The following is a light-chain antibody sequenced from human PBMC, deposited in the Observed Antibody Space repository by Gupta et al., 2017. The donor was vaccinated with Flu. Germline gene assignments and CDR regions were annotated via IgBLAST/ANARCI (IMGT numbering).Light chain of an antibody. CDR1: QSISSSY. CDR3: QHYGSSLFT. CDR2: AAS. V-gene: IGKV3-20*01. J-gene: IGKJ3*01. Sequence: IVLTQSPGTLSLSPGERATLSCRASQSISSSYLAWYQQKLGQAPRLLIYAASSGATGIPDRFSGSGSGTDFTLTISSLEPEDFAVYYCQHYGSSLFTFGPGTKVDIK.